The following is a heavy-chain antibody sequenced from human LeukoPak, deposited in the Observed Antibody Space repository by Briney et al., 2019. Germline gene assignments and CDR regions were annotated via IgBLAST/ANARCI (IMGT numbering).Heavy chain of an antibody. V-gene: IGHV3-64D*09. D-gene: IGHD5-18*01. J-gene: IGHJ4*02. CDR1: GFTFSNYA. Sequence: GGSLRLSCSAPGFTFSNYALHWVRQAPGKGLEYVSAISSNGGSTFYADSVKGRFTISRDNSKNTLYLQMSSLRGEDTAVYYCVSRDGYSYGLDYWGQGTPVTASS. CDR2: ISSNGGST. CDR3: VSRDGYSYGLDY.